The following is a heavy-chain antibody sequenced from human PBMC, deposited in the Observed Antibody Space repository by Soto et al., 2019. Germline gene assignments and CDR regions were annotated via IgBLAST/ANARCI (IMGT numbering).Heavy chain of an antibody. Sequence: QVQLVESGGGVVQPGRSLRLSCAASGFTFSRYGMHWVRQAPGKGLEWVAVISSDGSNKYYADSVKGRFTISRDNSKSTLHMQMNSLRAEDTAVYYCAKRDCIRTSCRQGYYYGMDVWCQGTTVTVSS. CDR2: ISSDGSNK. CDR1: GFTFSRYG. V-gene: IGHV3-30*18. CDR3: AKRDCIRTSCRQGYYYGMDV. D-gene: IGHD2-2*01. J-gene: IGHJ6*02.